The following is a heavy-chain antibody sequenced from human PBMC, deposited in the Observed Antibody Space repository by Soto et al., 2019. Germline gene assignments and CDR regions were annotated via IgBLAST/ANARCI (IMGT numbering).Heavy chain of an antibody. D-gene: IGHD3-16*02. V-gene: IGHV1-2*04. CDR1: GYTLTELS. Sequence: ASVKVSCKVSGYTLTELSMHWVRQAPGQGLEWMGWINPNSGGTNYAQKFQGWVTMTRDTSISTAYMELSRLRSDDTAVYYCARETPLSAYYFDYWGQGTLVTVSS. CDR2: INPNSGGT. J-gene: IGHJ4*02. CDR3: ARETPLSAYYFDY.